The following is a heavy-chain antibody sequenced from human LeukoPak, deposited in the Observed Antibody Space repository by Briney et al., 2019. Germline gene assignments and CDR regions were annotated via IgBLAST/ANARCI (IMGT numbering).Heavy chain of an antibody. V-gene: IGHV3-64*01. CDR3: ARVAAVAGST. J-gene: IGHJ5*02. Sequence: PGGSLRLSCAASGFTFSSYAMHWVRQAPGKGLEYVSAISSNGGSTYYANSVKGRFTISRDNSKNTLYLQMGSLRAEDMAVYYCARVAAVAGSTWGQGTPVTVSS. D-gene: IGHD6-19*01. CDR1: GFTFSSYA. CDR2: ISSNGGST.